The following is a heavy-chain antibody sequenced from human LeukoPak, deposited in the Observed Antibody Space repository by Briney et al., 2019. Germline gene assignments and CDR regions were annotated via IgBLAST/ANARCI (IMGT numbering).Heavy chain of an antibody. J-gene: IGHJ6*02. D-gene: IGHD3-10*01. CDR3: TTASSNYGSGSYDYYYYGMDV. CDR1: GFPFSNAW. V-gene: IGHV3-15*01. CDR2: ITSKTDGGTT. Sequence: GGSLRLSCAASGFPFSNAWMSWVRQAPGKGLEWVGRITSKTDGGTTDYAAPVKGRFTISRDDSKNTLYLQMNSLKTEDTAVYYCTTASSNYGSGSYDYYYYGMDVWGQGTTVTVSS.